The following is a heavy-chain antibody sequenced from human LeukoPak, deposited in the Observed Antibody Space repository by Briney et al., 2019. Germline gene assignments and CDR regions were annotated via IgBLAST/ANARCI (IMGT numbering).Heavy chain of an antibody. J-gene: IGHJ4*02. CDR1: GYTFTSYY. CDR2: INPSGGST. V-gene: IGHV1-46*01. D-gene: IGHD1-26*01. CDR3: ARDPWGPVDY. Sequence: ALVTVSCTASGYTFTSYYMHWVRQAPGQGLEWMGIINPSGGSTSYAQKFQGRVTMTRDTSTSTVYMELSSLRSEDTAVYYCARDPWGPVDYWGQGTLVTVSS.